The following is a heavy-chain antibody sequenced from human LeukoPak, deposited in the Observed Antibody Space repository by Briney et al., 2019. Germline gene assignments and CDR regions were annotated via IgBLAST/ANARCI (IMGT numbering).Heavy chain of an antibody. CDR1: GFAFGTHW. J-gene: IGHJ4*02. CDR2: ISNNGGYT. V-gene: IGHV3-23*01. Sequence: GGSLRLSCAASGFAFGTHWMNWVRQAPGKGLEWVSAISNNGGYTYYADSVQGRFTISRDNSKSTLCLQMNSLRAEDTAVYYCAKQLGYCSDGSCYFPYWGQGTLVTVSS. CDR3: AKQLGYCSDGSCYFPY. D-gene: IGHD2-15*01.